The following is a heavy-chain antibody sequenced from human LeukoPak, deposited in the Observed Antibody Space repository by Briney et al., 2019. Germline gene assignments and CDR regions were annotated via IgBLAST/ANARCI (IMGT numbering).Heavy chain of an antibody. CDR2: ISGSDGAT. CDR3: TRRGYYYMDV. J-gene: IGHJ6*03. Sequence: GTLRLSCAASGFIFSNYAMTWVRQAPGKGLEWVSTISGSDGATYYADSVKGRFTISRDDSKNTAYLQMNSLKTEDTAVYYCTRRGYYYMDVWGKGTTVTVSS. CDR1: GFIFSNYA. V-gene: IGHV3-23*01.